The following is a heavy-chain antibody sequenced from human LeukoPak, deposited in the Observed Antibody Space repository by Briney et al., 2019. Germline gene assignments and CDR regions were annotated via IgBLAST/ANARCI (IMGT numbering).Heavy chain of an antibody. CDR1: GYTFTGYY. CDR2: INPNSGGT. CDR3: ARARVYSSSSTFDY. Sequence: ASVKVSCKASGYTFTGYYMHWVRQAPGQGLEWMGWINPNSGGTNYAQKFQGRVTMTRDTSISTAYMELSRLRSDDTAVYYCARARVYSSSSTFDYWGQGTLVTVSS. J-gene: IGHJ4*02. D-gene: IGHD6-6*01. V-gene: IGHV1-2*02.